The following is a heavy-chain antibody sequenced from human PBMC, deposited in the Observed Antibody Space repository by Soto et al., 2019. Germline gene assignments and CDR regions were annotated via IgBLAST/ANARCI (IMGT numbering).Heavy chain of an antibody. D-gene: IGHD3-22*01. CDR2: IYYNGGT. CDR3: ARDSIPLYYYDSSGRLSYYYYGMDV. Sequence: SETLSLTCTVSGASIGSFYWSWIRQPPGKGLEWIGYIYYNGGTDYNPSLKSRVTISVDTSKNQFSLNLSSVTAADTAVYYCARDSIPLYYYDSSGRLSYYYYGMDVWGQGTTVTVSS. J-gene: IGHJ6*02. V-gene: IGHV4-59*12. CDR1: GASIGSFY.